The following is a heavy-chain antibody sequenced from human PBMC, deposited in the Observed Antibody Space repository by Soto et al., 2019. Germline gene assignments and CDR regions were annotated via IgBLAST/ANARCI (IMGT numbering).Heavy chain of an antibody. CDR3: ARGTRFGVVKYNWFDP. J-gene: IGHJ5*02. CDR2: INHSGST. CDR1: GGSFSGYY. Sequence: SETLSLTCAVYGGSFSGYYWSWIRQPPGKGLEWIGEINHSGSTNYNPSLKSRVTISVDTSKNQFSLKLSSVTAADTAVYYCARGTRFGVVKYNWFDPWGQGTLVTVSS. D-gene: IGHD3-3*01. V-gene: IGHV4-34*01.